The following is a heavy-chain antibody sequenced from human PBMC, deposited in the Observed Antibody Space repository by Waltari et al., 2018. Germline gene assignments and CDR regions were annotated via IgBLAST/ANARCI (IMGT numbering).Heavy chain of an antibody. D-gene: IGHD3-22*01. CDR2: IIPIFGTA. J-gene: IGHJ6*02. CDR1: GGTFSSYA. V-gene: IGHV1-69*05. CDR3: ARDRYYDSLAYYYGMDV. Sequence: QVQLVQSGAEVKKPGSSVKVSCKASGGTFSSYAISWVRQAPGQGLEWMGGIIPIFGTANYAQKFQGRVTITTDESTSTAYMELSSLRSEDTAVYYCARDRYYDSLAYYYGMDVWGQGTTVTVSS.